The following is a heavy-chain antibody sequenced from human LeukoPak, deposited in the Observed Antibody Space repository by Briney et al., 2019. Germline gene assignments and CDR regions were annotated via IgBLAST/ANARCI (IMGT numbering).Heavy chain of an antibody. CDR2: ISGSGVDI. D-gene: IGHD5-12*01. CDR3: ASRHPDIASP. CDR1: GFTFSRYA. J-gene: IGHJ5*02. Sequence: GRSLRLSCATSGFTFSRYAMHWVRQAPGKGLEWVSAISGSGVDIYYADSVKGRFTISRDNSKNTLFLQMNSLRVEDTAVYYCASRHPDIASPWGQGTLVTVSS. V-gene: IGHV3-23*01.